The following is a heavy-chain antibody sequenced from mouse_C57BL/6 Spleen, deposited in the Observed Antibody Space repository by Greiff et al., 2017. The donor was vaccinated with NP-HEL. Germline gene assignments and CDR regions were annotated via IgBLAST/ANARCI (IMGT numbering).Heavy chain of an antibody. V-gene: IGHV5-16*01. Sequence: EVHLVESEGGLVQPGRSMKLSCTASGFTFSDYYMAWVRQVPEKGLEWVANINYDGSSTYYLDSLKSRFIISRDNAKNILYLQMSSLKSEDTATYYCARESVDSSGLAYWGQGTLVTVSA. CDR1: GFTFSDYY. D-gene: IGHD3-2*02. J-gene: IGHJ3*01. CDR2: INYDGSST. CDR3: ARESVDSSGLAY.